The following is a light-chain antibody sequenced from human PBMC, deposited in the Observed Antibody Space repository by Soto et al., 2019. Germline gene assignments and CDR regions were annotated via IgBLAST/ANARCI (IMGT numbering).Light chain of an antibody. Sequence: QSVLTQPPPASGTPGQRFTLSCSGTSSNIESNYVCWHPQLPGTSPRLLTYRNNQRPPGVPDRFSGSKSGSSASLAISALLSEDEADYYCTVWDDSLRGRLFGGGTKLTGL. J-gene: IGLJ2*01. V-gene: IGLV1-47*01. CDR1: SSNIESNY. CDR3: TVWDDSLRGRL. CDR2: RNN.